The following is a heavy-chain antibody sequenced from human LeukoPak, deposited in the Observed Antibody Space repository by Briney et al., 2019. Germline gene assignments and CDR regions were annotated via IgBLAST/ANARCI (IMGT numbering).Heavy chain of an antibody. D-gene: IGHD2-8*01. J-gene: IGHJ4*02. CDR2: IGGGDT. CDR1: GFTFRNFA. Sequence: GGSLRLSCSASGFTFRNFAISWVRQAPGKGLEWVSSIGGGDTHYADSVKGRFTISRDDSRSTMDLQMSSLRAEDTAVCYCAKDGQSFNSMYDYFDSWGQGTLVNVSS. V-gene: IGHV3-23*01. CDR3: AKDGQSFNSMYDYFDS.